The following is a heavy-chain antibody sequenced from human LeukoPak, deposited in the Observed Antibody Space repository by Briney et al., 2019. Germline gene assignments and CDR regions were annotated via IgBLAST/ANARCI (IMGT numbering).Heavy chain of an antibody. CDR1: GFTFRDYE. V-gene: IGHV3-23*01. D-gene: IGHD6-19*01. J-gene: IGHJ4*01. CDR3: AKWAMTYSSAVPRHFDY. Sequence: PGGSLRLSCVASGFTFRDYEMDWVRQAPGKGLGGVSAISGSGGSTYYPDSVKGRFTISRDNSKNTPYLQMNSLRAEDTAVYYCAKWAMTYSSAVPRHFDYWGQGTLVTVSS. CDR2: ISGSGGST.